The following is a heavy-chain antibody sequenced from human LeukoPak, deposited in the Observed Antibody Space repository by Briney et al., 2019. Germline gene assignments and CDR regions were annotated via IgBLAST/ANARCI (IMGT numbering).Heavy chain of an antibody. V-gene: IGHV3-23*01. Sequence: GGSLRLSCAASGFTFSSYAMSWVRQAPGKGLEWVSGLSGSGGSTYYTDSVKGRFTISRDNSNNTLYLQMNSLRAEDTALYYCAKVMSVRQDSSGWLYYFDFWGQGTLVTVSS. CDR1: GFTFSSYA. D-gene: IGHD6-19*01. CDR2: LSGSGGST. J-gene: IGHJ4*02. CDR3: AKVMSVRQDSSGWLYYFDF.